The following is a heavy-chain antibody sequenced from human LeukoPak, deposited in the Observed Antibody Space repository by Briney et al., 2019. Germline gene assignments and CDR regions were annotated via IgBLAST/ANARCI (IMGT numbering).Heavy chain of an antibody. Sequence: GGSLRLSCAASGXTFSDYGMHWVRQAPGKGLEWVALISYDGGNKFYADSVRDRFTISRDNSKNTLFLQMNSLRIEDTAVYYCAKVFEVRGARRPKDYWGQGTLVIVSS. CDR3: AKVFEVRGARRPKDY. CDR2: ISYDGGNK. CDR1: GXTFSDYG. J-gene: IGHJ4*02. V-gene: IGHV3-30*18. D-gene: IGHD3-10*01.